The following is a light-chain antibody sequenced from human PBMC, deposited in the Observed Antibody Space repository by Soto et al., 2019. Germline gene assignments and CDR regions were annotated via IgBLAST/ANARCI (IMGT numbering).Light chain of an antibody. CDR1: QSDTSN. CDR2: GAS. CDR3: QQYNDWPPLT. J-gene: IGKJ4*01. V-gene: IGKV3-15*01. Sequence: TQSPATLSVSPGERATLSCRASQSDTSNIAWYQQKPGQAPRLLIYGASTRATGIPARFSGSGSGTEFTLTISSLQSEDSAVYYCQQYNDWPPLTFGGGTKVEIK.